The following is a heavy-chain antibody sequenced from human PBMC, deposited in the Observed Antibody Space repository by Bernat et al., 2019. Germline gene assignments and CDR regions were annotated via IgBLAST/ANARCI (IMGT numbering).Heavy chain of an antibody. Sequence: QVQLVESGGGVVQPGRSRRLSCAASGFTFSSYGMHWVRQAPGKGLEWVAVIWYDGSNKYYADSVKGRFTISRDNSKNTLYLQMHSLRAEDTAVYYCARGPQAGPFAYWGQGTLVTVSS. CDR2: IWYDGSNK. V-gene: IGHV3-33*01. D-gene: IGHD6-19*01. CDR1: GFTFSSYG. CDR3: ARGPQAGPFAY. J-gene: IGHJ4*02.